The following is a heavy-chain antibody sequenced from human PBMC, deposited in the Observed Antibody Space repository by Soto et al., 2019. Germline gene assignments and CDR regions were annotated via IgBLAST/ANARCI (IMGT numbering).Heavy chain of an antibody. V-gene: IGHV3-21*01. J-gene: IGHJ4*02. CDR1: GFTFSSYI. Sequence: GGSLRLSCASSGFTFSSYIMNWVRQAPGKGLEWVSSISSSGSYIYYADSVKGRFTISRDNARNSLYLQMNSLRAEDTAVYYCARDRRDGYNFDYWGQGT. CDR3: ARDRRDGYNFDY. D-gene: IGHD5-12*01. CDR2: ISSSGSYI.